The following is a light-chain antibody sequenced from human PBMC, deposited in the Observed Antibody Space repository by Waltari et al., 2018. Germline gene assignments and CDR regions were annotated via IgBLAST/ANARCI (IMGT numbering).Light chain of an antibody. J-gene: IGKJ5*01. Sequence: MGMTQPPSSMSASVGDRVTITCRPSQPISTYLNWYQQKPGKAPKLLIYSASTLQSGVPSRFSGSGSGTDFTLTISSLQPEDFATYYCQQSYSDPPTFGHGTKLDIK. CDR1: QPISTY. CDR2: SAS. CDR3: QQSYSDPPT. V-gene: IGKV1-39*01.